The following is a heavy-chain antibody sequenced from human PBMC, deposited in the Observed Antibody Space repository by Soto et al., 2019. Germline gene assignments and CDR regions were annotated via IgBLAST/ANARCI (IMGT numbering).Heavy chain of an antibody. CDR3: ARLRNQPNFDY. CDR2: IYYSGST. J-gene: IGHJ4*02. CDR1: GGSISSSSYY. V-gene: IGHV4-39*01. D-gene: IGHD2-2*01. Sequence: PSETLSLTCTVSGGSISSSSYYWGWIRQPPGKGLEWIGSIYYSGSTYYNPSLKSRVTISVDTSKNQFSLKLSSVTAADTAVYYCARLRNQPNFDYWGQGTLVTVSS.